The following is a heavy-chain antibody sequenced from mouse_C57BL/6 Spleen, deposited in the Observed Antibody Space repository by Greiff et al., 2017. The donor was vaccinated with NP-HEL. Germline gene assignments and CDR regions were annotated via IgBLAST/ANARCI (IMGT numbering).Heavy chain of an antibody. CDR1: GYTFTSYW. CDR2: IDPSDSYT. CDR3: ARVGGGQGYFDY. J-gene: IGHJ2*01. V-gene: IGHV1-50*01. D-gene: IGHD3-3*01. Sequence: QVQLQQPGAELVKPGASVKLSCKASGYTFTSYWMQWVKQRPGQGLEWIGEIDPSDSYTNYNQKFKGKATLTVDTSSSPAYMQLSSLTSEDSAVYYCARVGGGQGYFDYWGQGTTLTVSS.